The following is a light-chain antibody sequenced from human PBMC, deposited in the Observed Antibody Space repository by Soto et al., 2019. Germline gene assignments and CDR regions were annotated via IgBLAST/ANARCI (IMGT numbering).Light chain of an antibody. CDR1: QSVSSW. J-gene: IGKJ1*01. CDR2: DAS. Sequence: TQSPGTLSLSPGERATLSCRASQSVSSWLAWYQQKPGKAPKLLIYDASSLESGVPSRFSGSGSGTEFTLTISSLQPDDFATYYCQQYNSYSPLTFGQGTKVEIK. V-gene: IGKV1-5*01. CDR3: QQYNSYSPLT.